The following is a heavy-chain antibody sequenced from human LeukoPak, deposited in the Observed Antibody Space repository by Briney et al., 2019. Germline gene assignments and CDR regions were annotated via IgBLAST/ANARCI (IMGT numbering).Heavy chain of an antibody. Sequence: SVKVSCKASGGTFSSYAISWVRQVPGQGLEWMGGIIPIFGTANYAQKFQGRVTITTDESTSTAYMELSSLRSEDTAVYYCARDGAHDYGDWDAFDIWGQGTMVTVSS. CDR2: IIPIFGTA. V-gene: IGHV1-69*05. J-gene: IGHJ3*02. CDR1: GGTFSSYA. CDR3: ARDGAHDYGDWDAFDI. D-gene: IGHD4-17*01.